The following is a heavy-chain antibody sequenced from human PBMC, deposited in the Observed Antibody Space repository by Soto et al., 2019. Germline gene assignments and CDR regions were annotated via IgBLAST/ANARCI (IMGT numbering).Heavy chain of an antibody. CDR1: GFTFSTYT. J-gene: IGHJ4*02. Sequence: EVQVLESGGGLVKPGGSLRLSCASSGFTFSTYTMNWVRQAPGKGLEWVSSINGRSNYKYYTDSVKGRFTISRDNAKNSLYLQMNRLRAEDTAVYYCAREDGIVGGTSAFEYWGLVTLVTVSS. D-gene: IGHD1-26*01. V-gene: IGHV3-21*01. CDR2: INGRSNYK. CDR3: AREDGIVGGTSAFEY.